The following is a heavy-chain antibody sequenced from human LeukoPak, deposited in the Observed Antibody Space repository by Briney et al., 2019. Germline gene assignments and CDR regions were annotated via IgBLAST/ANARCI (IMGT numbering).Heavy chain of an antibody. Sequence: SETLSLTCTVSGGSISSYYWSWIRQPPRKGLEWIGYIYSSGTTNYNPSLKSRVTISLDTSNNQFSLKLSSVTAADTAVYYCARLSSWSTRTFDYWGQGTLVTVSS. CDR3: ARLSSWSTRTFDY. D-gene: IGHD6-13*01. J-gene: IGHJ4*02. CDR1: GGSISSYY. V-gene: IGHV4-59*08. CDR2: IYSSGTT.